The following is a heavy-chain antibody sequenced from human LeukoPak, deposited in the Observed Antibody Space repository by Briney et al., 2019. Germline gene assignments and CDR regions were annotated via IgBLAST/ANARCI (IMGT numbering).Heavy chain of an antibody. J-gene: IGHJ5*02. CDR1: GGSFRGYY. V-gene: IGHV4-34*01. CDR3: ARVGRRGYRVNNWFDP. Sequence: SETLSLTCAVYGGSFRGYYWSWIRQPPGKGLEWIVEINHSGSTKYNPSLKSRVTISVDTSKNQFSLKLSSVTAADTAVYYCARVGRRGYRVNNWFDPWGQGTLVTVSS. D-gene: IGHD5-18*01. CDR2: INHSGST.